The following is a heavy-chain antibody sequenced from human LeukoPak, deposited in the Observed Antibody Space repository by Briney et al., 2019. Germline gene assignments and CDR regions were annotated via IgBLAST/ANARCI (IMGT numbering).Heavy chain of an antibody. CDR3: ARNDRGAFDI. Sequence: GGSLRLSCAASGFTVSSNYTSWVRQAPGKGLEWVSVIYSGESTYYADSVKGRFTISRDNSKNTLYLQMSSLRVEDAAVYYCARNDRGAFDIWGQGTMVTVSS. V-gene: IGHV3-66*01. J-gene: IGHJ3*02. D-gene: IGHD3-22*01. CDR2: IYSGEST. CDR1: GFTVSSNY.